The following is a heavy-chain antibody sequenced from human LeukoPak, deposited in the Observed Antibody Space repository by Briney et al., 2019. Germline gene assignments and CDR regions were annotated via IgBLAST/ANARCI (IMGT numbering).Heavy chain of an antibody. CDR3: ARDRLNAFWSSDSWDY. D-gene: IGHD3-3*01. V-gene: IGHV3-7*01. CDR2: IKQDGSEK. Sequence: GGSLRLSCAASGFTFSSHWMSWVRKAPGKGLEGVANIKQDGSEKYYVDSVKGRFTISRDNTKNSLYLQMNSLRAEDTAVYYCARDRLNAFWSSDSWDYWGQGTLVTVSS. CDR1: GFTFSSHW. J-gene: IGHJ4*02.